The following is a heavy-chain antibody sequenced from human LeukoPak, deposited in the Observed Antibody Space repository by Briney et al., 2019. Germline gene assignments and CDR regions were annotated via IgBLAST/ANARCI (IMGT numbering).Heavy chain of an antibody. CDR3: ARGSYWKMATIYPTEFDY. V-gene: IGHV4-34*01. J-gene: IGHJ4*02. CDR1: GGSFSGYY. D-gene: IGHD5-24*01. Sequence: SETLSLTCAVYGGSFSGYYWSWIRQPPGKGLEWIGEINHSGSTNYNPSLKSRVTISVDTSKNQFSLKLSSVTAADTAVYYCARGSYWKMATIYPTEFDYWGQGTLVTVSS. CDR2: INHSGST.